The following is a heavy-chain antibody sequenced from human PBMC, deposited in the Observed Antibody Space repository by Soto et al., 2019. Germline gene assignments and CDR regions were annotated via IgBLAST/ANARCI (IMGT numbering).Heavy chain of an antibody. CDR1: GFTFSSYS. CDR3: ARGPTRGSYSHFGPGTVLDAFDI. D-gene: IGHD1-26*01. V-gene: IGHV3-21*01. Sequence: PGGSLRLSCAASGFTFSSYSMNWVRQAPGKGLEWVSSISSSSSYIYYADSVKGRFTISRDNAKNSLYLQMNSLRAADTAVYYCARGPTRGSYSHFGPGTVLDAFDIWGQGTMVTVSS. J-gene: IGHJ3*02. CDR2: ISSSSSYI.